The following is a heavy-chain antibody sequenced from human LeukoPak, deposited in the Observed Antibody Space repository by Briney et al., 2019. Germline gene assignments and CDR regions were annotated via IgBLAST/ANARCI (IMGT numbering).Heavy chain of an antibody. CDR3: AKEGDYYGSGSYRDGFDI. D-gene: IGHD3-10*01. V-gene: IGHV3-74*01. CDR2: IHSDGSDM. CDR1: GFTLSSHW. J-gene: IGHJ3*02. Sequence: GGSLRLSCAASGFTLSSHWMHWVRQAPGKGLVWVSRIHSDGSDMWYADSVKGRITISRDNARNTLYLQMNSLRPEDTAVYYCAKEGDYYGSGSYRDGFDIWGQGTRATVSS.